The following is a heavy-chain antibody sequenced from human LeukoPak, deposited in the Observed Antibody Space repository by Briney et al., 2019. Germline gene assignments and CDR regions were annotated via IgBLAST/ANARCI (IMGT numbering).Heavy chain of an antibody. CDR1: EFTSNIYG. Sequence: GRSLRLSCAASEFTSNIYGMHWVRQAPGKGLEWVAVISYDGNDKYYADSVKGRFTVSRDNSKNTLYLQMNSLRTEDTAVYYCAKTSNYYDTYGMDVWGQGTAVAVSS. D-gene: IGHD3-22*01. J-gene: IGHJ6*02. CDR3: AKTSNYYDTYGMDV. V-gene: IGHV3-30*18. CDR2: ISYDGNDK.